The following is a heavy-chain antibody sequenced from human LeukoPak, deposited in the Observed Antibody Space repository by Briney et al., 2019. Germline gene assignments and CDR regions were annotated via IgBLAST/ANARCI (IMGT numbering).Heavy chain of an antibody. V-gene: IGHV3-48*03. Sequence: GGSLRLSCAASGFTFSSYEMNWVRQAPGKGLEWVSYISSSGSTIYYADSVKGRFTISRDNVKNSLYLQMNSLRAEDTAVYYCARESLYYDILTGQLDYWGQGTLVTVSS. CDR1: GFTFSSYE. D-gene: IGHD3-9*01. CDR3: ARESLYYDILTGQLDY. CDR2: ISSSGSTI. J-gene: IGHJ4*02.